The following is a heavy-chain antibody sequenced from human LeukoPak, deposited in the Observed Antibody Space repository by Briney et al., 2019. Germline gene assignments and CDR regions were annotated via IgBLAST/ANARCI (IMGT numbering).Heavy chain of an antibody. CDR2: IYYSGST. V-gene: IGHV4-39*07. Sequence: PSETLSLTCTVSGGSISSSSYYWGWIRQPPGKGLEWIGSIYYSGSTYYNPSLKSRVTISVDTSKNQFSLKLSSVTAADTAVYYCARDLPGDFKNWFDPWGQGTLVTVSS. J-gene: IGHJ5*02. CDR3: ARDLPGDFKNWFDP. D-gene: IGHD4-17*01. CDR1: GGSISSSSYY.